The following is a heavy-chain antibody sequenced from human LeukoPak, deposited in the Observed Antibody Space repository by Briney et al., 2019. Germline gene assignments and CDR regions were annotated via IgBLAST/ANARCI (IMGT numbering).Heavy chain of an antibody. CDR1: GFTFSNAW. J-gene: IGHJ4*02. CDR3: TTLSPNYYDSSPWY. D-gene: IGHD3-22*01. V-gene: IGHV3-15*01. CDR2: IKSKTDGGTT. Sequence: GGSLRLSCAASGFTFSNAWMSWVRQAPGKGLEWVGRIKSKTDGGTTDYAAPVKGRFTISRDDSKNTLYLQMNSLKTEDTAVYYCTTLSPNYYDSSPWYWGQGTLVTVSS.